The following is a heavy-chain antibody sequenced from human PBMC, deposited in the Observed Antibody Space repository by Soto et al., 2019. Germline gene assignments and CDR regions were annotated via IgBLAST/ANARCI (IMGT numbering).Heavy chain of an antibody. Sequence: EVQLVESGGTLVKPGGSLRLSCAASGFTFSSALMTWVRQAPGKGLEWVGRIKSKTDGGTTDYGAPVRGRFTISRDDSKDTLFLQMNSLGTEDTAVYYCTPHPDYWGQGTLVTVSS. V-gene: IGHV3-15*02. CDR2: IKSKTDGGTT. CDR3: TPHPDY. CDR1: GFTFSSAL. J-gene: IGHJ4*02.